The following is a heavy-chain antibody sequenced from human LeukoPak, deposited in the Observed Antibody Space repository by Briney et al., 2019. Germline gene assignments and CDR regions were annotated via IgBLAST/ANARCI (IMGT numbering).Heavy chain of an antibody. J-gene: IGHJ5*02. Sequence: PSETLSLTCTVCGGSISSYYWSWIRQPPGKGLEWIGYIYYSGSTNYNPSLKSRVTISVDTSKNQFSLKLSSVTAADTAVYYCARDLGDYDILTGYYPNWFDPWGQGTLVTVSS. CDR3: ARDLGDYDILTGYYPNWFDP. CDR1: GGSISSYY. D-gene: IGHD3-9*01. CDR2: IYYSGST. V-gene: IGHV4-59*01.